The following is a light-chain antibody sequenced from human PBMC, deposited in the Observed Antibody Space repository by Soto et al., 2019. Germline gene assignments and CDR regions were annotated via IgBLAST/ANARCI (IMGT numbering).Light chain of an antibody. J-gene: IGKJ1*01. CDR1: QSVSSN. Sequence: EIVMTQSPATLSVSPGERATLSCRASQSVSSNLAWYQQKPGQAPRLLIYGASTRATGIPARFSGSGSGTEFTLTISSLQSEDFAVYYCQQYNNWPWTFGQGTTVAIK. CDR2: GAS. CDR3: QQYNNWPWT. V-gene: IGKV3-15*01.